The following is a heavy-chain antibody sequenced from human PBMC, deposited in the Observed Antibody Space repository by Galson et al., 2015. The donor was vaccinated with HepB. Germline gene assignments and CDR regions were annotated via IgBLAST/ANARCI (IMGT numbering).Heavy chain of an antibody. V-gene: IGHV3-15*07. CDR2: IKSKTDGGTT. CDR3: TTAKLLVGALYYYYYYMDV. CDR1: GFTFSNAW. Sequence: SLRLSCAASGFTFSNAWMNWVRQAPGKGLEWVGRIKSKTDGGTTDYAAPVKGRFTISRDDSKNTLYLQMNSLKTEDTAVYYCTTAKLLVGALYYYYYYMDVWGKGTTVTVSS. D-gene: IGHD1-26*01. J-gene: IGHJ6*03.